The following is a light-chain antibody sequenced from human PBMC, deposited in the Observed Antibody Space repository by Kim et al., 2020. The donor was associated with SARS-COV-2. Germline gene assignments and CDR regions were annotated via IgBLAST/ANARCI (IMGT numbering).Light chain of an antibody. J-gene: IGLJ2*01. Sequence: PGKTARVSCGGNSMGSKGVHWYQQQSGQAPVLVMYYDSDRPPGIPERFSGSNSGNTATLTISRVEAGDEADYYCQVWDSSSDHRVVFGGGTQLTVL. V-gene: IGLV3-21*04. CDR3: QVWDSSSDHRVV. CDR2: YDS. CDR1: SMGSKG.